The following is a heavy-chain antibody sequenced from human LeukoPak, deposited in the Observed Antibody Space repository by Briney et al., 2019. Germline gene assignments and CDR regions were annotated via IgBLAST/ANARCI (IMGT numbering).Heavy chain of an antibody. D-gene: IGHD3-10*01. CDR2: IYHSGST. CDR1: GYSISSGYY. V-gene: IGHV4-38-2*02. Sequence: SETLSLTCTVSGYSISSGYYWGWIRRPPGKGLEWIGSIYHSGSTYYNPPLKSRVTISVDTSKNQFSLKLSSVTAADTAVYYCARHTTMVRGVIGSSDYWGQGTLVTVSS. J-gene: IGHJ4*02. CDR3: ARHTTMVRGVIGSSDY.